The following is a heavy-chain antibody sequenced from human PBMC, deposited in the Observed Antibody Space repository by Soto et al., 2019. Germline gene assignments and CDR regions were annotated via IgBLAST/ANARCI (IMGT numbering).Heavy chain of an antibody. CDR2: IYYSGST. V-gene: IGHV4-39*01. Sequence: SETLSLTCTVSGGSISSSSYYWGWIRQPPGKGLEWIGSIYYSGSTYYNPSLKSRVTISVDTSKNQFSLKLSSVTAADTAVYYCARGGDYRDASSAGWFDPWGQGTLVTVSS. CDR3: ARGGDYRDASSAGWFDP. D-gene: IGHD4-17*01. CDR1: GGSISSSSYY. J-gene: IGHJ5*02.